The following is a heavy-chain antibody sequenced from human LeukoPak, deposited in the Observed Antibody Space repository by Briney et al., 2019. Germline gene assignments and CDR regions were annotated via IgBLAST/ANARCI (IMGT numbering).Heavy chain of an antibody. D-gene: IGHD3-10*01. CDR1: GYTFTGYY. CDR2: INPNSGGT. Sequence: GASVKVSCKASGYTFTGYYMHWVRQAPGQGLEWMGWINPNSGGTNYAQKFQGRVTMTTDTSTSTAYMELRSLRSDDTAVYYCARDGWRFGELSLFDYWGQGTLVTVSS. V-gene: IGHV1-2*02. CDR3: ARDGWRFGELSLFDY. J-gene: IGHJ4*02.